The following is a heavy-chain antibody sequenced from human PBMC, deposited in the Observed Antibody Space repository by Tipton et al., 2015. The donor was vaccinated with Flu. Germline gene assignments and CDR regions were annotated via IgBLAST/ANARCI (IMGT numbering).Heavy chain of an antibody. CDR3: AKDGYSSRSLDY. V-gene: IGHV3-23*01. CDR2: ISGSGGST. D-gene: IGHD6-13*01. Sequence: SLRLSCAASGFTFSSYAMSWVRQAPGKGLEWVSAISGSGGSTYYADSVKGRFTISRDNSKKTLYLQMNSLRAEDTAVYYCAKDGYSSRSLDYWGQGTLVTVSS. CDR1: GFTFSSYA. J-gene: IGHJ4*02.